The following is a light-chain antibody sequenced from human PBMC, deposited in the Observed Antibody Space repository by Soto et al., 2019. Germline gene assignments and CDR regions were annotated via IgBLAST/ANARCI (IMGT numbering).Light chain of an antibody. Sequence: EIVMTQSPATLSASPGERVTLSCRASQSISSNLAWYQQQPGQTPRLLIYGASTRATGFPARFSGSGSGTEFTLTISSLQSEDFAVYYCQQYNNWPPWTFGQGTKVEIK. CDR1: QSISSN. V-gene: IGKV3-15*01. J-gene: IGKJ1*01. CDR3: QQYNNWPPWT. CDR2: GAS.